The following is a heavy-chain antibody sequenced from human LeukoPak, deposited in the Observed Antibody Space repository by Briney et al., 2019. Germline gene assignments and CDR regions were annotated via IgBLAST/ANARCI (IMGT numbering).Heavy chain of an antibody. Sequence: PSETLSLTCTVSGGSSSSYYWSWIRQPPGKGLEWIGYIYYSGSTNYNPPLKSRVTISVDTSKNQFSLKLSSVTAADTAVYYCARMFYAMSYFDYWGQGTLVTVSS. V-gene: IGHV4-59*08. CDR1: GGSSSSYY. J-gene: IGHJ4*02. CDR2: IYYSGST. D-gene: IGHD2-8*01. CDR3: ARMFYAMSYFDY.